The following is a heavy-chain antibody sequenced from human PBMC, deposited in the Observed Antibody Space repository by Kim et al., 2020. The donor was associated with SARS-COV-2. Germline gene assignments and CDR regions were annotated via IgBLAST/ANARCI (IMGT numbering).Heavy chain of an antibody. CDR3: ASNLVGDTDLGP. Sequence: GGSLRLSCAASGFTLSSHVMHWVRQAPGKGLEWVSLITYDGSTKNYTDSVKGRFTVSRDNAKNTLFLQMNSLRPEDTAVYYCASNLVGDTDLGPWGQGTPLTLSS. V-gene: IGHV3-30*03. CDR2: ITYDGSTK. CDR1: GFTLSSHV. D-gene: IGHD1-26*01. J-gene: IGHJ5*02.